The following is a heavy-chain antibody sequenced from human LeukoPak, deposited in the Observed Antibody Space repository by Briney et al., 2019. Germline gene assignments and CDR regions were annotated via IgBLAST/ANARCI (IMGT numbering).Heavy chain of an antibody. CDR1: GYTFTGHH. V-gene: IGHV1-2*02. Sequence: ASVKVSCKASGYTFTGHHMHWVRQAPGQGLEWMGWIDPNSGGTNYAQNFQGRVTMTRDTSITTGYMELSRLTSDDSAVYYCARWRGYSNGWSRPFDDWGQGTLVTVSP. CDR3: ARWRGYSNGWSRPFDD. J-gene: IGHJ4*02. D-gene: IGHD6-19*01. CDR2: IDPNSGGT.